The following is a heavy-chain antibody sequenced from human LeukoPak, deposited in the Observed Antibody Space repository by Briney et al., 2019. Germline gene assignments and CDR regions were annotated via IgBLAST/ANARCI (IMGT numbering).Heavy chain of an antibody. CDR3: TTVKGDSSWDRYNWFDP. V-gene: IGHV3-15*01. CDR1: GLTFSSCS. Sequence: PGGSLRLSCAASGLTFSSCSMTWVRQAPGKGLDWIGRIKSKTDGGTTDYAAPVKGRFTISRDDSKNTLYLQMNSLNTEDTALYYCTTVKGDSSWDRYNWFDPWGQGTLVTVSS. J-gene: IGHJ5*02. D-gene: IGHD6-13*01. CDR2: IKSKTDGGTT.